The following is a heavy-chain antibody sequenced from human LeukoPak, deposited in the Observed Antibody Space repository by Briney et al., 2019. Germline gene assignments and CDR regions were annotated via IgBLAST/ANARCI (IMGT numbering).Heavy chain of an antibody. Sequence: GGSLRLSCAAPRFTFSSYWMSWVRQAPGKGLEWVANIKQDGSEKYYVDSVKGRFTISRDNAKNSLYLQMNSLRAEDTAVYYCARGMGAPDYWGQGTLVTVSS. CDR2: IKQDGSEK. D-gene: IGHD1-26*01. J-gene: IGHJ4*02. V-gene: IGHV3-7*04. CDR3: ARGMGAPDY. CDR1: RFTFSSYW.